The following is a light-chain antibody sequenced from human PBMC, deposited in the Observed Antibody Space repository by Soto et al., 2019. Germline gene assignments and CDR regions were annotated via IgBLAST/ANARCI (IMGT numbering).Light chain of an antibody. CDR1: QSVSSY. CDR2: DAS. CDR3: QQRSNWPPLT. Sequence: EIVLTQSPATLSLSPGERATLSSRASQSVSSYLAWYQQKHGQAPRLLIYDASNGAAGSPARLSGSGFGTEYTLPISSIEPEVFLVYYCQQRSNWPPLTLGQGQGLEI. J-gene: IGKJ5*01. V-gene: IGKV3-11*01.